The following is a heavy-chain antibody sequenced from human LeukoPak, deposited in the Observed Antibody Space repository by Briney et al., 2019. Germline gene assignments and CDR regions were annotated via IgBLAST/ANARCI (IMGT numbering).Heavy chain of an antibody. CDR2: IYSGGST. J-gene: IGHJ6*03. CDR1: GFTVSSNY. Sequence: GGSLRLSCAASGFTVSSNYMSWVRQAPEKGLEWVSVIYSGGSTYYADSVKGRFTISRDNSKNTLYLQMNSLRAEGTGVYYCARDTEGSVAYYYMDAWGKGTTVTVSS. CDR3: ARDTEGSVAYYYMDA. V-gene: IGHV3-53*01.